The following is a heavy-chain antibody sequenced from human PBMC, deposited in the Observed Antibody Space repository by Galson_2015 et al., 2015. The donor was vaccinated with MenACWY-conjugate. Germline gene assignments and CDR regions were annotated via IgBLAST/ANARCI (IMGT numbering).Heavy chain of an antibody. J-gene: IGHJ4*02. CDR3: SRTGATPGDY. CDR2: IFSNDEK. Sequence: PALVKPTQTLTLTCTVSGFSLSNTRSGVSWIRQPPGKALEWLAHIFSNDEKSYSTSLKSRLTITKDTSKDHVVLTMTNMDPVDTATYYCSRTGATPGDYWGQGTLVTVSS. D-gene: IGHD1-14*01. CDR1: GFSLSNTRSG. V-gene: IGHV2-26*01.